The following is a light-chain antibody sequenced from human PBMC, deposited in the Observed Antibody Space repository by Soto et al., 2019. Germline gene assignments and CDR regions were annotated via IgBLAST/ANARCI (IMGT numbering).Light chain of an antibody. CDR2: DAS. CDR1: QRVSSF. V-gene: IGKV3-11*01. CDR3: QQRSNWPLT. Sequence: EIVLTQSPATLSLSPGERATLSCRASQRVSSFLAWYQQKPGQAPSLLIYDASKRATGIPDRFSGSGSGTEFTLTISSLEPEDFAVYYCQQRSNWPLTFGGGTKVEIK. J-gene: IGKJ4*01.